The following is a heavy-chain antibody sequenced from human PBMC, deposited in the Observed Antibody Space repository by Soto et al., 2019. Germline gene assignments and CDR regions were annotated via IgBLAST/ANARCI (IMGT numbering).Heavy chain of an antibody. Sequence: PGESLKISCKGSGYSFTSYWIGWVRQMPGKGLEWMGIIYPGDSDTRYSPSFQGQVTISADKSISTAYLQWSSLKASDTAMYYCARHSGLTNYYYYMDVWGKGTTVTVSS. D-gene: IGHD1-26*01. CDR3: ARHSGLTNYYYYMDV. J-gene: IGHJ6*03. CDR2: IYPGDSDT. V-gene: IGHV5-51*01. CDR1: GYSFTSYW.